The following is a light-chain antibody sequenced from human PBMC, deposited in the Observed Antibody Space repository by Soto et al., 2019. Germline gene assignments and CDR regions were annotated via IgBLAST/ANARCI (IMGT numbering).Light chain of an antibody. CDR1: ESVSNY. Sequence: EIVLTQSPDTLSLSPGERATLSCRASESVSNYLGWYQQKPGQAPRLLIYDASNRAAGTPARFSGSGSGTDLTLTISSLEPEDFAVYYCQQRSRSPYTFGQGTRLEI. CDR2: DAS. J-gene: IGKJ2*01. CDR3: QQRSRSPYT. V-gene: IGKV3-11*01.